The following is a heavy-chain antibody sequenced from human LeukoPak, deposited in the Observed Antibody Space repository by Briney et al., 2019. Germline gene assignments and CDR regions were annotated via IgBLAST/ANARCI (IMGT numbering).Heavy chain of an antibody. Sequence: SETLSLTCTVSGGSISSYYWNWIRQPPGKGLEWIGYIYYTGSTNYNPSLKSRVTISVDASKNQFSLKLSSVTAADTAVYYCARGGGYSSSWSYWGQGALVTVSS. D-gene: IGHD6-13*01. V-gene: IGHV4-59*01. J-gene: IGHJ4*02. CDR1: GGSISSYY. CDR2: IYYTGST. CDR3: ARGGGYSSSWSY.